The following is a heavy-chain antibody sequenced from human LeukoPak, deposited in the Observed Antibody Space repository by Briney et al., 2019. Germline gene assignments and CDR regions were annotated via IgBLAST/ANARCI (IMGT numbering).Heavy chain of an antibody. CDR2: INPNSGGT. CDR1: GYTFTGYY. CDR3: ARGGGSYTGYYYMDV. Sequence: ASVKVSCKASGYTFTGYYMHWVRQAPGQGLEWMGWINPNSGGTNYAQKFQGRVTMTRDTSISTAYMELSRLRSDDTAVYYCARGGGSYTGYYYMDVWGKGTTVTVSS. J-gene: IGHJ6*03. V-gene: IGHV1-2*02. D-gene: IGHD1-26*01.